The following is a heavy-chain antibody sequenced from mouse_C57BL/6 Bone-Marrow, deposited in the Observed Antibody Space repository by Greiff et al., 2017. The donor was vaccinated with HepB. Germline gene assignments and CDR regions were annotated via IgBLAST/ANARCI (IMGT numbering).Heavy chain of an antibody. Sequence: DVMLVESGGDLVKPGGSLKLSCAASGFTFSSYGMSWVRQTPDKRLEWVATISSGGSYTYYPDSVKGRFTISRDNAKNTLYLQMSSLKSEDTAMYYCAAQALDYWGQGTTLTVSS. CDR3: AAQALDY. V-gene: IGHV5-6*02. CDR1: GFTFSSYG. D-gene: IGHD3-2*02. J-gene: IGHJ2*01. CDR2: ISSGGSYT.